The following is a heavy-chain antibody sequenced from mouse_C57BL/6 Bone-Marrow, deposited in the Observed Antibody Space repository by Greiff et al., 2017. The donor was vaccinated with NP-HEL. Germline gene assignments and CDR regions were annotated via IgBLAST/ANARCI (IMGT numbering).Heavy chain of an antibody. D-gene: IGHD1-1*02. CDR1: GYTFTSYW. CDR2: IDPSDSYT. Sequence: QVQLQQPGAELVKPGASVKLSCKASGYTFTSYWMQWVKQRPGQGLEWIGEIDPSDSYTNYNQKFKGKATLPVDTSSSTAYMQLSSLTSEDSAVYYCARWVLWLDYWGQGTTLTVSS. J-gene: IGHJ2*01. CDR3: ARWVLWLDY. V-gene: IGHV1-50*01.